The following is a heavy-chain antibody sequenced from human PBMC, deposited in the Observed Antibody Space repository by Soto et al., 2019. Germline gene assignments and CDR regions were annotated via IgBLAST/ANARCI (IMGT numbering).Heavy chain of an antibody. CDR1: GASISSGVYY. CDR2: IESSGST. J-gene: IGHJ6*02. V-gene: IGHV4-31*03. CDR3: ARDFCGGDCSDDYYYSAMDV. D-gene: IGHD2-21*02. Sequence: QVQLQESGPGLVKPSQTLSLSCTVSGASISSGVYYWTWIRQHPGKGLEWLGYIESSGSTFFNPSLKSRVAISVDPSKSQFSLELSSVTAADTAVYFCARDFCGGDCSDDYYYSAMDVWGQGTTVTVSS.